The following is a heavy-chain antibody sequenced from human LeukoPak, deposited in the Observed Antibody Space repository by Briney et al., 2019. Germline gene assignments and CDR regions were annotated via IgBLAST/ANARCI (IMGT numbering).Heavy chain of an antibody. Sequence: ASVKVSCKASGYTFTSYYMHWVRQAPGQGLEWMGIINPSGGSTSYAQKFQGRDTMTRDTSTSTVYKELSSLRSEDTAVYYCARDQYDFWSGYDAYGMDVWGQGTTVTVSS. CDR1: GYTFTSYY. D-gene: IGHD3-3*01. J-gene: IGHJ6*02. CDR3: ARDQYDFWSGYDAYGMDV. CDR2: INPSGGST. V-gene: IGHV1-46*01.